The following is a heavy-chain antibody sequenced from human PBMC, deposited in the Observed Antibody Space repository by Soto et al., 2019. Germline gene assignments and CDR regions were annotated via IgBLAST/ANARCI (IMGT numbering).Heavy chain of an antibody. CDR1: GYNFIGYA. CDR3: TIFHSHGMDV. J-gene: IGHJ6*02. D-gene: IGHD3-3*01. CDR2: INAANGDT. Sequence: QVQLAQSGAEVKKPGASVKISCKASGYNFIGYALHWVRQAPGQRPEWMGWINAANGDTKYSQKFQGRVTMTAETSASKGYLEMTSLKSDDTAVYYCTIFHSHGMDVGGQGTTVTVSS. V-gene: IGHV1-3*01.